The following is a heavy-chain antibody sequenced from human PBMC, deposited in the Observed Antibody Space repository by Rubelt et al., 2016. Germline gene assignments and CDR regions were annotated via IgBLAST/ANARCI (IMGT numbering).Heavy chain of an antibody. Sequence: YHSGSTYYNPSLKSRVTISVDTSKNQFSLKLSSVTAADTAVYYCARGIRGTPELTDTIALADYWGQGTLVTVSS. J-gene: IGHJ4*02. D-gene: IGHD3-9*01. CDR3: ARGIRGTPELTDTIALADY. CDR2: YHSGST. V-gene: IGHV4-39*01.